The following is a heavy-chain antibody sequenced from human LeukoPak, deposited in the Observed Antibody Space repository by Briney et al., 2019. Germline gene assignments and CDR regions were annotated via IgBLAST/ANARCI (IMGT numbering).Heavy chain of an antibody. CDR1: GYSISSGYY. Sequence: SETLSLTCTVSGYSISSGYYWGWIRQPPGKGLEWIGSIYHSGSTYYNPSLKSRVTISVDTSKNQFSLKLSSVTAADTAVYYCVRVYYDSSGYSFRYWGQGTLVTVSS. CDR2: IYHSGST. V-gene: IGHV4-38-2*02. D-gene: IGHD3-22*01. CDR3: VRVYYDSSGYSFRY. J-gene: IGHJ4*02.